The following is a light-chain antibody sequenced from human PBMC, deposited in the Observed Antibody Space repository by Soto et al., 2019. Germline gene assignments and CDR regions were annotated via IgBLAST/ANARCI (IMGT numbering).Light chain of an antibody. CDR1: ESVRDNY. V-gene: IGKV3-20*01. Sequence: ESVLTQSPGTLSLSPGERAPLSCRATESVRDNYLAWYQQRRGQAPRLLIYGASNRATGIPDRFGGSGSGTEFTLTISRLEPEDFAVYYCQQYGSSIAFGGGTKVEIK. CDR2: GAS. J-gene: IGKJ4*01. CDR3: QQYGSSIA.